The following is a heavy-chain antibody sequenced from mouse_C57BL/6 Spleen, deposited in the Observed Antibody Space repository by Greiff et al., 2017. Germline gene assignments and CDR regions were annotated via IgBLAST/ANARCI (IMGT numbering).Heavy chain of an antibody. V-gene: IGHV1-69*01. Sequence: QVQLKQPGAELVMPGASVKLSCKASGYTFTSYWMHWVKQRPGQGLEWIGEIDPSDSYTNYNQKFKGKSTLTVDKSSSTAYMQLSSLTSEDSAVYYCARNAVGYFDVWGTGTTVTVSS. D-gene: IGHD1-1*01. CDR1: GYTFTSYW. CDR3: ARNAVGYFDV. CDR2: IDPSDSYT. J-gene: IGHJ1*03.